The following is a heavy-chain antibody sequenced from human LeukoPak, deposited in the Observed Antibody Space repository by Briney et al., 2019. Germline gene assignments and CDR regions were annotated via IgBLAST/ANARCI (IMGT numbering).Heavy chain of an antibody. V-gene: IGHV3-21*01. J-gene: IGHJ4*02. Sequence: KAGGSLRLSCAASGFTFSSYSMTWVRQAPGKGLEWVSSMRSGSRYIYHADSVRGRFTISRDNAKNSLYLLMNTLRAEDTAVYYCARDRPTGASRLFVVQWGQGTLVTVSS. CDR3: ARDRPTGASRLFVVQ. CDR1: GFTFSSYS. CDR2: MRSGSRYI. D-gene: IGHD3-3*01.